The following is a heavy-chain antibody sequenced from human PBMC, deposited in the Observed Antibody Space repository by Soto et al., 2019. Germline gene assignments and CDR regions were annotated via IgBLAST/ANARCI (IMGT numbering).Heavy chain of an antibody. J-gene: IGHJ3*02. CDR2: IYYSGST. D-gene: IGHD3-10*01. CDR3: ARAGRYGSGEPHAFDI. V-gene: IGHV4-31*03. Sequence: SSETLSLTCTVSGGSITSGGYYWSWIRQHPGKGLEWIGYIYYSGSTYYNPSLKSRVTISLGTSKNQFSLKLNSVTAADTAVYYCARAGRYGSGEPHAFDIWGQGTMVTVSS. CDR1: GGSITSGGYY.